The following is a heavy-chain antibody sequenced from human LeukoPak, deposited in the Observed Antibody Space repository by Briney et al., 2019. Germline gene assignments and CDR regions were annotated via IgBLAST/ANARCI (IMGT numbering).Heavy chain of an antibody. D-gene: IGHD2-21*01. CDR1: GGTFRSYA. CDR2: IIPIFGTA. J-gene: IGHJ6*02. V-gene: IGHV1-69*13. Sequence: GASVKVSCKASGGTFRSYAISWVRQAPGQGLEWMGGIIPIFGTANYAQKFQGRVTITADESTSTAYMELSSLRSEDTAVYYCARSFTYSNPYGMDVWGQRTTVTVSS. CDR3: ARSFTYSNPYGMDV.